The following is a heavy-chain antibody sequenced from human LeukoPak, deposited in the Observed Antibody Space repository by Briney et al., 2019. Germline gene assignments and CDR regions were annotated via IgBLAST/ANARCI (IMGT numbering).Heavy chain of an antibody. J-gene: IGHJ4*02. Sequence: PSQTLSLTCTVSGGSISSGSYYWSWIRQPAGKGLEWIGRIYTSGSTNYNPSLKSRVTISVDTSKNQFSLKLSSVTAADTAVYYCASQGLALELPYWGQGTLVTVSS. CDR3: ASQGLALELPY. CDR2: IYTSGST. V-gene: IGHV4-61*02. D-gene: IGHD1-7*01. CDR1: GGSISSGSYY.